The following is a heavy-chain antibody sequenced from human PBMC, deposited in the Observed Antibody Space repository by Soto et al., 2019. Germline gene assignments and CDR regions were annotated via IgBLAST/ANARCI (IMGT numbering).Heavy chain of an antibody. CDR3: ARDNPYSGSYCVY. CDR2: ISSSSSTI. Sequence: EVQLVESGGGLVQPGGSLRLSCAASGFTFSSYSMNWVRQAPGKGLEWVSYISSSSSTIYYADSVKGRFTISRDNAKNSLYLRMNSLRDEDTAVYYCARDNPYSGSYCVYWGQGTLVTVSS. V-gene: IGHV3-48*02. D-gene: IGHD1-26*01. CDR1: GFTFSSYS. J-gene: IGHJ4*02.